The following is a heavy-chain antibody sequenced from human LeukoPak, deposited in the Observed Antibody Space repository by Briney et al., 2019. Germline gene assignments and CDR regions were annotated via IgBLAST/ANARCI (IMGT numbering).Heavy chain of an antibody. CDR2: ISYDGSNK. V-gene: IGHV3-30*04. Sequence: GGSLRLSCAASGFTSSSYAMHWVRQAPGKGLEWVAVISYDGSNKYYADSVKGRFTISRDNSKSTLYLQMNSLRAEDTAVYYCARGPPAATWFYFDYWGQGTLVTVSS. J-gene: IGHJ4*02. CDR3: ARGPPAATWFYFDY. D-gene: IGHD2-15*01. CDR1: GFTSSSYA.